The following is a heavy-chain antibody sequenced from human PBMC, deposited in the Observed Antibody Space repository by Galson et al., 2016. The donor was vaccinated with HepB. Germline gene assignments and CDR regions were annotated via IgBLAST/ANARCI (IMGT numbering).Heavy chain of an antibody. D-gene: IGHD1-1*01. CDR3: AKERLVRRIFDH. V-gene: IGHV3-23*01. CDR1: GFKLSHYA. Sequence: SLRLSCAASGFKLSHYAMHRVRQGPDKGLEWVASISTRRTTYYSDSVQGRFTISRDNSNNTLYLQMNGLRAEDTAVYYCAKERLVRRIFDHWGQGTLLTVSS. J-gene: IGHJ4*02. CDR2: ISTRRTT.